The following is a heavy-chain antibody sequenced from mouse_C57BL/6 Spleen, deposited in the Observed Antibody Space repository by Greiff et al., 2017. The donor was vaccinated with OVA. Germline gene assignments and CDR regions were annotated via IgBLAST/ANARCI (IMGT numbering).Heavy chain of an antibody. CDR3: ASENWDSWFAY. Sequence: EVKLVESGGGLVKPGGSLKLSCAASGFTFSDYGMHWVRQAPEKGLEWVAYISSGRSTIYYADTVKGRFTISRDNAKNTLFLQMTSLRSEDTAMYYCASENWDSWFAYWGQGTLVTVSA. D-gene: IGHD4-1*01. CDR2: ISSGRSTI. CDR1: GFTFSDYG. J-gene: IGHJ3*01. V-gene: IGHV5-17*01.